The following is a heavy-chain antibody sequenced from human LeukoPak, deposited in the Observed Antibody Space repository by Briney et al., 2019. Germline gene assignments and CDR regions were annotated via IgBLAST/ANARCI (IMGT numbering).Heavy chain of an antibody. CDR1: GFTFSSYA. D-gene: IGHD6-13*01. Sequence: GGSLRLSCAASGFTFSSYAMHCVRQAPGKGLEWVAVISYDGSNKYYADSVKGRFTISRDNSKNTLYLQMNSLRAEDTAVYYCARDGSSWAYFDYWGQGTLVTVSS. CDR2: ISYDGSNK. J-gene: IGHJ4*02. V-gene: IGHV3-30*04. CDR3: ARDGSSWAYFDY.